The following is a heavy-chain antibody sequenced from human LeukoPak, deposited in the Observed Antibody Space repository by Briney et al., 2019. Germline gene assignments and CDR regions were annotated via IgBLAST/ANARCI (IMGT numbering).Heavy chain of an antibody. Sequence: GRSLRLSCAASGFTFSSHAMHWVRQAPGKGLEWVAVISYDGSNKKYADSVKGRFTISRDNSKNTLYLQMNSLRAEDTAVYYCARTVLEYSIPSAYMDVWGKGTTVTVSS. CDR2: ISYDGSNK. CDR1: GFTFSSHA. V-gene: IGHV3-30*04. D-gene: IGHD6-6*01. J-gene: IGHJ6*03. CDR3: ARTVLEYSIPSAYMDV.